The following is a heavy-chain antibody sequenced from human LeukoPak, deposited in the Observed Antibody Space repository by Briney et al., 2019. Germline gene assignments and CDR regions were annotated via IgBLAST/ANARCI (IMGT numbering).Heavy chain of an antibody. Sequence: GGSLRLSCAASGFTFSNYEMNWVRQAPGKGLEWVSYISSTGITIYYADSVKGRFTISRDNAKNSLYLQMKSLRAEDTAVYYCAKGGGYEAQYYYYYLDVWGKGTTVTISS. CDR1: GFTFSNYE. CDR3: AKGGGYEAQYYYYYLDV. V-gene: IGHV3-48*03. J-gene: IGHJ6*03. CDR2: ISSTGITI. D-gene: IGHD5-12*01.